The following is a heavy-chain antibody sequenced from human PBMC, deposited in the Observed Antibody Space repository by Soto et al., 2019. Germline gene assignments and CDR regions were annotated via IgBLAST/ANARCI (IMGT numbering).Heavy chain of an antibody. D-gene: IGHD1-26*01. J-gene: IGHJ5*02. CDR3: ARAWVSAWFDP. V-gene: IGHV4-34*01. CDR1: GGSFSGYY. CDR2: INHSGST. Sequence: SETLSLTCAVYGGSFSGYYWSWIRQPPGKGLEWIGEINHSGSTNYNPSLKSRVTISVDTSKNQFSLKLSSVTAADTAVYYCARAWVSAWFDPWGQGTLVTVSS.